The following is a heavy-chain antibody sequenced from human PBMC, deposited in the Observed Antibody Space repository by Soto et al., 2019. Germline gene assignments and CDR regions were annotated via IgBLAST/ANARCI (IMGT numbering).Heavy chain of an antibody. CDR1: GDTFTRYY. V-gene: IGHV1-46*01. Sequence: QVHLLQSGAEVKKPGASVTISCQASGDTFTRYYIHWVRQAPGQGLEWMGISSPGGDTTKYAEKFQGRVAMTSGGSTSTVYMDIRNLTSDDTAIYYCARTYSGTSSYDVWGQGTLVTVSS. CDR3: ARTYSGTSSYDV. D-gene: IGHD1-26*01. CDR2: SSPGGDTT. J-gene: IGHJ4*02.